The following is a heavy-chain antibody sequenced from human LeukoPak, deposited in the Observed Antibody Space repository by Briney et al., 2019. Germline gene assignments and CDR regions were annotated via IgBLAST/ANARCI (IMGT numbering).Heavy chain of an antibody. CDR1: GFTVSSNY. D-gene: IGHD2-2*02. V-gene: IGHV3-66*01. CDR3: ARGLYCSSTSCYIGY. Sequence: AGGSLRLSCAASGFTVSSNYMSWVRQAPGKGLEWVSVIYSGGSTYYADSVKGRFTISRDNSKNTLYLQMNSLRAEDTAVYYCARGLYCSSTSCYIGYWGQGTLVTVSS. CDR2: IYSGGST. J-gene: IGHJ4*02.